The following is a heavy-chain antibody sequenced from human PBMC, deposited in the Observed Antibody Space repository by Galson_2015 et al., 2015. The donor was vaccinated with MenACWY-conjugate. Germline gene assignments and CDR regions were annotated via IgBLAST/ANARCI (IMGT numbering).Heavy chain of an antibody. CDR2: IKSKPDGGAT. J-gene: IGHJ4*02. CDR3: THRHCSGGSCHQDFDY. V-gene: IGHV3-15*01. CDR1: EFTLSNAW. Sequence: LRLSCAASEFTLSNAWLNWVRQAPGKGLEWVGIIKSKPDGGATDYAAPVKGRLTITKDTSKNQVVLTMTNMDPVDTATYYCTHRHCSGGSCHQDFDYWGRGTLVIVSS. D-gene: IGHD2-15*01.